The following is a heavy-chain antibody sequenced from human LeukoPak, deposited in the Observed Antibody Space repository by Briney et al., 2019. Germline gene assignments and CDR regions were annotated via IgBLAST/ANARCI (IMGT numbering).Heavy chain of an antibody. D-gene: IGHD3-22*01. Sequence: GGSLRLSCAASGFTFSSYAMSWVRQAPGKGLEWVSAISGSGGSTYYADSVKGRFTISRDNSKNTLYLQMNSPRAEDTAVYYCADYDSSGYPWYFDYWGQGTLVTVSS. CDR3: ADYDSSGYPWYFDY. CDR1: GFTFSSYA. V-gene: IGHV3-23*01. J-gene: IGHJ4*02. CDR2: ISGSGGST.